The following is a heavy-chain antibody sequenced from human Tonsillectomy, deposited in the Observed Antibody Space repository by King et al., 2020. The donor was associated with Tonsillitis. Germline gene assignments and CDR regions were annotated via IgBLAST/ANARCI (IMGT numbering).Heavy chain of an antibody. D-gene: IGHD3-10*01. Sequence: LQLQESGPGLVKPSETLSLTCTVSGGSISSSSYYWGWIRQPPGKGLEWIGSIYYSGSTYYNPSLKSRVTISVDTSKNQFSLKLSSVTAADTAVYYCASPYGSGSYYTFAYWGQGTLVTVSS. CDR3: ASPYGSGSYYTFAY. CDR1: GGSISSSSYY. J-gene: IGHJ4*02. V-gene: IGHV4-39*01. CDR2: IYYSGST.